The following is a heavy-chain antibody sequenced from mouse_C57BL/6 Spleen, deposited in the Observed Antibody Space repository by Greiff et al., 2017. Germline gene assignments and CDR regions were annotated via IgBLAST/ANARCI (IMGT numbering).Heavy chain of an antibody. CDR2: INPGSGGT. D-gene: IGHD3-1*01. Sequence: QVQLKESGAELVRPGTSVKVSCKASGYAFTNYLIEWVKQRPGQGLEWIGVINPGSGGTNYNEKFKGKATMTADKSSSTAYMQLSSLTSEDSAVYFCARKGLPSYAMDYWGQGTSVTVSS. CDR1: GYAFTNYL. V-gene: IGHV1-54*01. CDR3: ARKGLPSYAMDY. J-gene: IGHJ4*01.